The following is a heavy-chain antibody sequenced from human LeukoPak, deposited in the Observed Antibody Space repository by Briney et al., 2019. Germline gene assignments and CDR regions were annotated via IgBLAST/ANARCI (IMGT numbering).Heavy chain of an antibody. J-gene: IGHJ4*02. Sequence: GASVKVSCTASGYTFTTYGINWVRQAPGQGLEWMGWISTYDGNTNYAQKLRGRVSMIRDTSTSTAYLELRSLRSDDTAVYYCARDQPRRGPGGHDYWGQGTLVTVSS. CDR2: ISTYDGNT. CDR1: GYTFTTYG. D-gene: IGHD3-16*01. V-gene: IGHV1-18*01. CDR3: ARDQPRRGPGGHDY.